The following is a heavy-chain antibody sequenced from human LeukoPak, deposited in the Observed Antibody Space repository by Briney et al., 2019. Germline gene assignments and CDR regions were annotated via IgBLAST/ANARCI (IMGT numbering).Heavy chain of an antibody. CDR3: ARVWGEYYYDSSGIQSVDV. Sequence: GGSLRLSCAASGFTFSSYAMHWVRQAPGKGLEWVAVISYDGSNKYYADSVKGRFTISRDNSKNTLYLQMNSLRAEDTAVYYCARVWGEYYYDSSGIQSVDVWGQGTTVTVSS. J-gene: IGHJ6*02. V-gene: IGHV3-30-3*01. CDR2: ISYDGSNK. CDR1: GFTFSSYA. D-gene: IGHD3-22*01.